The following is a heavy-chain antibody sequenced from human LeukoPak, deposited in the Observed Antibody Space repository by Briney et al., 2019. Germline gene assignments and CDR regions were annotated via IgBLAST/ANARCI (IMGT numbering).Heavy chain of an antibody. V-gene: IGHV4-39*07. CDR1: GGSISSSSYY. J-gene: IGHJ4*02. CDR2: IYHSGST. Sequence: SETLSLTCTVSGGSISSSSYYWGWIRQPPGKGLEWIGSIYHSGSTYYNPSLKSRVTISVDTSKNQFSLKLSSVTAADTAVYYCASPKGFGDPGPFDYWGQGTLVTVSS. CDR3: ASPKGFGDPGPFDY. D-gene: IGHD3-10*01.